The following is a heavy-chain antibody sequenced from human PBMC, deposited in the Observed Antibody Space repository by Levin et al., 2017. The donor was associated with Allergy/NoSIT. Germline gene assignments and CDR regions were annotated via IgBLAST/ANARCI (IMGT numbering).Heavy chain of an antibody. J-gene: IGHJ6*02. V-gene: IGHV3-48*02. CDR2: IDSSSSTI. Sequence: GESLKISCAASGFTFRSYSMNWVRQAPGKGLEWISYIDSSSSTIYYADSVKGRFTISRDNAKNSLYLQMNGLRDEDTAVYYCVRIGSGSYSTLSYGLDVWGQGTTVTVSS. D-gene: IGHD3-10*01. CDR3: VRIGSGSYSTLSYGLDV. CDR1: GFTFRSYS.